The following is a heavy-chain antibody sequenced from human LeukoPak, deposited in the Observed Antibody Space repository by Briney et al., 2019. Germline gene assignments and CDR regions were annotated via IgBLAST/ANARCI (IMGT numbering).Heavy chain of an antibody. D-gene: IGHD6-19*01. CDR2: ISAYNGNT. V-gene: IGHV1-18*01. Sequence: GASVKVSCKASGYTFTSYGISWVRQAPGQGLEWMGWISAYNGNTNYAQKLQGRVTMTTDTSTSTAYMELRSLRSDDTAVYYCARCESFGFYSSGWYGYYFDYWGQGTLVTVSS. CDR1: GYTFTSYG. CDR3: ARCESFGFYSSGWYGYYFDY. J-gene: IGHJ4*02.